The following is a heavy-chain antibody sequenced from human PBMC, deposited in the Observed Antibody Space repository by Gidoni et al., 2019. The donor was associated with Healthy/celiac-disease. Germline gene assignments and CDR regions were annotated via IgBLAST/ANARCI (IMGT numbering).Heavy chain of an antibody. CDR2: IYYSGST. CDR1: GGSIRSGGYY. J-gene: IGHJ5*02. V-gene: IGHV4-31*03. Sequence: QVQLQESGPGLVKPSQTLSLTCNVSGGSIRSGGYYWSWIRQHPGKGLEWIGYIYYSGSTYYNPSLKSRVTISVDTSKNQFSLKLSSVTAADTAVYYCARLEPIVVVPAAIGWFDPWGQGTLVTVSS. D-gene: IGHD2-2*01. CDR3: ARLEPIVVVPAAIGWFDP.